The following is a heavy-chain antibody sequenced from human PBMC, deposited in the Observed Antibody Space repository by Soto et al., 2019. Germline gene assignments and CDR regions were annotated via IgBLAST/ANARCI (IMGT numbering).Heavy chain of an antibody. V-gene: IGHV1-18*01. CDR1: GYTFTSYG. J-gene: IGHJ5*02. Sequence: QVQLVQSGAEVKKPGASVKVSCKASGYTFTSYGISWVRQAPGQGLEWMGWISAYNGKTNYAQKLQGTVTMPTDTSPSTAYMEQRSLRSDDTAVHCCAREIRADIWFDPWGQGTLVTVSS. CDR2: ISAYNGKT. CDR3: AREIRADIWFDP.